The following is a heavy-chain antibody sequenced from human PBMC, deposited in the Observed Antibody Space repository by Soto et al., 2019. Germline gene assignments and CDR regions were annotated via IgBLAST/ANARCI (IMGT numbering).Heavy chain of an antibody. Sequence: QVQLQESGPGLVKPSETLSLTCAVSGGSISISNWWSWVRQTPGKGLEWIGQIHHSGSTNYSPSLTSRVTISVEKSKTQFPLKMNSVTAADTAVYYCAGGGYYFYMDVGGKGTTVTVSS. J-gene: IGHJ6*03. CDR1: GGSISISNW. CDR2: IHHSGST. V-gene: IGHV4-4*02. D-gene: IGHD3-16*01. CDR3: AGGGYYFYMDV.